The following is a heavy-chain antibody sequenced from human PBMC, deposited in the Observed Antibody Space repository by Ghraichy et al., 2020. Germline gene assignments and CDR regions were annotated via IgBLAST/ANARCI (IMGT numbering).Heavy chain of an antibody. CDR1: GGSFSGYY. D-gene: IGHD3-10*01. CDR3: ASAITLVRGVVQTPPDY. J-gene: IGHJ4*02. CDR2: INHSGST. V-gene: IGHV4-34*01. Sequence: SETLSLTCAVYGGSFSGYYWSWIRQPPGKGLEWIGEINHSGSTNYNPSLKSRVTISVDTSKNQFSLKLSSVTAADTAVYYCASAITLVRGVVQTPPDYWGQGTLVTVSS.